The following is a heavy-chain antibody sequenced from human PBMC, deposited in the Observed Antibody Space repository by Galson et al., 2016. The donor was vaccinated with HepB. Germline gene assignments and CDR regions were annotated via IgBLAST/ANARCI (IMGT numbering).Heavy chain of an antibody. CDR1: GFSFSDHY. Sequence: SLRLSCAASGFSFSDHYMDWVRQAPGKGLEWVGRIRKKDNSYTTEYAASVEGRFTISRDDAKNSLFLQMNSLKIEDTAVYRCVRSSGARYPSFDYWGQGTLVTVSS. CDR3: VRSSGARYPSFDY. V-gene: IGHV3-72*01. CDR2: IRKKDNSYTT. J-gene: IGHJ4*02. D-gene: IGHD1-26*01.